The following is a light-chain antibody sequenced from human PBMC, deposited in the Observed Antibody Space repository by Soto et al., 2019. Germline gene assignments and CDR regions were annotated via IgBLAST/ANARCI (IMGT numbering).Light chain of an antibody. V-gene: IGKV3-15*01. CDR2: DTS. CDR3: QEYIQWPPGM. J-gene: IGKJ1*01. CDR1: QFVSSR. Sequence: DIVVTQSPATLSASPGERVTLSCRANQFVSSRLAWYQRRPGQVPRLLIYDTSTRAPGISARFSGSGSGTEFTLTISSLQSEDFAVYYCQEYIQWPPGMFGPGTKVDIK.